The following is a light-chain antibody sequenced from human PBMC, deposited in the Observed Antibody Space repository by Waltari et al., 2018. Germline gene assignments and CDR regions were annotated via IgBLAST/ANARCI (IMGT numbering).Light chain of an antibody. J-gene: IGLJ2*01. CDR3: QVWDTTSNHVV. V-gene: IGLV3-21*03. CDR2: DDR. CDR1: NIGSKS. Sequence: SYVLTQPPSVSVAPGKTARITCGGNNIGSKSVHWYQQKPGQAPLLVVYDDRDRPSGIPERFSPSNSGNTATMTISRVEDGDEADYYCQVWDTTSNHVVFGGGTKLTVL.